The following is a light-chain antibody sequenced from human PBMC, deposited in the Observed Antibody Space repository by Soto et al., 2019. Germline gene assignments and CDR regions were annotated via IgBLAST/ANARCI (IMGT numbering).Light chain of an antibody. CDR2: GAS. J-gene: IGKJ2*01. Sequence: EIVMTQSPATLSVSPGERATRSCRASQSVSTNIAWYQQKPGQAPRLLIYGASTRATGVPARFTGSGSGTEFTLTISSLQSEDFAVYYCQQYNYWSTFGQGTKLEI. V-gene: IGKV3-15*01. CDR3: QQYNYWST. CDR1: QSVSTN.